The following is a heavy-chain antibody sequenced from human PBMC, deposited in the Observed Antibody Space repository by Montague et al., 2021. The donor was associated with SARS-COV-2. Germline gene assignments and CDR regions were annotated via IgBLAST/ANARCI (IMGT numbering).Heavy chain of an antibody. V-gene: IGHV4-59*01. CDR3: ARDRNMTTFGVVIIPYWFDP. CDR2: IYYSGST. CDR1: GGSISSYY. D-gene: IGHD3-3*01. J-gene: IGHJ5*02. Sequence: SETLSLTCTVSGGSISSYYWSWIRQPPGKGLEWIGYIYYSGSTNYNPSLKSRVTISVDTSKNQFSLKLSSVTAADTAVYYCARDRNMTTFGVVIIPYWFDPWGQGTLVTVSS.